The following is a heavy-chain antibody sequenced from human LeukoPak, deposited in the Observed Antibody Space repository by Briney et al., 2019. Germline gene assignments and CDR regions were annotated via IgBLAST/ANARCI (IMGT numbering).Heavy chain of an antibody. V-gene: IGHV4-34*01. Sequence: SETLSLTCAVYGGSFSGYYWSWIRQPPGKGLEWIGEINHSGSTNYNPSLKSRVTISVDTSKNQFSLKLSSVTAADTAVYYCARVSVGDYVDALDIWGQGTMVTVSS. J-gene: IGHJ3*02. CDR1: GGSFSGYY. CDR2: INHSGST. D-gene: IGHD4-17*01. CDR3: ARVSVGDYVDALDI.